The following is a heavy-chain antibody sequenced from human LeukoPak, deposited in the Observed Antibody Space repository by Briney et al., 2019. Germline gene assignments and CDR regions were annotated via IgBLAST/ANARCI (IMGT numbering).Heavy chain of an antibody. CDR2: ISYDGSTK. CDR1: GFTFSSFP. Sequence: GGSLRLSCAASGFTFSSFPMHWVRQAPGKGLEWVAVISYDGSTKYYGDSLKGRFTISRDNSKSTLFLQMNSLRAGDTAVYYCASQSPGPDYYFDYWGRGTLATVSS. D-gene: IGHD1-14*01. V-gene: IGHV3-30*01. CDR3: ASQSPGPDYYFDY. J-gene: IGHJ4*02.